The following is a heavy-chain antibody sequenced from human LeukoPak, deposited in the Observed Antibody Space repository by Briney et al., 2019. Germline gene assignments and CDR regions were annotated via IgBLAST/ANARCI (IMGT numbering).Heavy chain of an antibody. V-gene: IGHV1-2*02. Sequence: ASVKVSCKASGYTFTGYYMHWVRQAPGQGLEWMGWINPNSGGTNYAQKFQGRVTMTRDTSISTAYMELSRLRSDDTAVYYCARGMAWGYGSGSSESPFDYWGQGTLVTVSS. CDR3: ARGMAWGYGSGSSESPFDY. D-gene: IGHD3-10*01. CDR1: GYTFTGYY. CDR2: INPNSGGT. J-gene: IGHJ4*02.